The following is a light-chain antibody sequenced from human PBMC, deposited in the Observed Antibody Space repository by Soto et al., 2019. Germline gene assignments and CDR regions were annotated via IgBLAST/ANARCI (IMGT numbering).Light chain of an antibody. CDR2: GAS. J-gene: IGKJ4*01. CDR3: LQDNSYPLT. V-gene: IGKV3-20*01. CDR1: QSVSSSY. Sequence: EIVLTQSPGTLSLSPGERATLSCRASQSVSSSYLAWYQQKPGQAPRLLIYGASSRATGIPDRFSGSGSGTDFTLTISSLQPEDFATYYCLQDNSYPLTFGGGTKV.